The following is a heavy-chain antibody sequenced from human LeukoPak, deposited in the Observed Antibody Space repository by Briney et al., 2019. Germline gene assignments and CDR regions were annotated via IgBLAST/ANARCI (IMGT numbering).Heavy chain of an antibody. CDR3: VQDWAWGAFAY. D-gene: IGHD3-3*02. Sequence: GGSLRLSCAASGFIFSSYGMNWVREAPEKGLEGVSGFSGYAGLTYYPDSVKGRYTICRDNAKNTLYLQMNSLGAEDTAVYYCVQDWAWGAFAYWGQGTLATVSS. CDR2: FSGYAGLT. J-gene: IGHJ4*02. V-gene: IGHV3-23*01. CDR1: GFIFSSYG.